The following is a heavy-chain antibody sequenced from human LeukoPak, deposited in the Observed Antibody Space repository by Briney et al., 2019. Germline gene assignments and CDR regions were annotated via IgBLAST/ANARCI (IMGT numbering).Heavy chain of an antibody. CDR2: FNPNSGGT. V-gene: IGHV1-2*04. Sequence: ASVKLSCKASGYTFTGYYMPWVRQAPGQGLRLMGWFNPNSGGTSSEQAFQGWVTMTRDTSISTAYMELSRLRTDDAAVYYCSRSSGCYSDGYFDYWGQGTLVTVSS. J-gene: IGHJ4*02. CDR3: SRSSGCYSDGYFDY. CDR1: GYTFTGYY. D-gene: IGHD3-22*01.